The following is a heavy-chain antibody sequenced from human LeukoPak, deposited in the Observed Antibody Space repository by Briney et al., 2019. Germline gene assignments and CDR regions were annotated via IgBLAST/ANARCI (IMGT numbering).Heavy chain of an antibody. D-gene: IGHD1-20*01. V-gene: IGHV3-23*01. Sequence: GGSLRLSCAASGFTFSTYAMSWVRQAPGKGLEWVSLISGSGATTYCPDSVKGRFTISRDNAKNSLYLQMNSLRAEDTAVYYCARDPPFIIGTTFFDYWGQGTLVTVSS. CDR1: GFTFSTYA. CDR2: ISGSGATT. CDR3: ARDPPFIIGTTFFDY. J-gene: IGHJ4*02.